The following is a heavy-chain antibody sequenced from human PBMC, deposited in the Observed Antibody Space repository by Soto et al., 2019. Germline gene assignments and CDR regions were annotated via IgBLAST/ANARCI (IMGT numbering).Heavy chain of an antibody. V-gene: IGHV1-2*04. Sequence: ASVMVSCKASGYTFTGYYMHWVRQAPGQGLERMGWINPNSGGTNYAQKFQGWVTMTRDTCISTAYMELSRLRSDDTAVYYCAVYTGYNRGWFETWRKRTMVTVPS. CDR3: AVYTGYNRGWFET. J-gene: IGHJ5*02. D-gene: IGHD3-9*01. CDR1: GYTFTGYY. CDR2: INPNSGGT.